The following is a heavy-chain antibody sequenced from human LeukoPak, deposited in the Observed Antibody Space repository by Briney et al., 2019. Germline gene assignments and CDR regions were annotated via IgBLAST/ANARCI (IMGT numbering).Heavy chain of an antibody. V-gene: IGHV3-15*01. CDR3: TTGSYDILTGYSDY. CDR2: IKSKTDGGTT. CDR1: GFTFSNAW. D-gene: IGHD3-9*01. J-gene: IGHJ4*02. Sequence: PGGSLRLSCAASGFTFSNAWMSWVRQAPGKGLEWVGRIKSKTDGGTTDYAAPVKGRFTISRDDSKNTLYLQMNSLKTEDTAVYYCTTGSYDILTGYSDYWGQGTLVTVPS.